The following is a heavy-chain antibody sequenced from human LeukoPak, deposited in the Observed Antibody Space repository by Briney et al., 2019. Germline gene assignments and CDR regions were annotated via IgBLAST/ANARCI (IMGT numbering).Heavy chain of an antibody. D-gene: IGHD6-13*01. J-gene: IGHJ6*02. V-gene: IGHV3-73*01. Sequence: PGGSLRLSCAASGFTFSGSAMHWVRQASGKGLEWVGRIRSKANSYATAYAASVKGRFTISRDDSKNTAYLQMNSLKTEDTAVYYCTRWAAAGTPYYYYGMDVWGQGTTVTVSS. CDR1: GFTFSGSA. CDR2: IRSKANSYAT. CDR3: TRWAAAGTPYYYYGMDV.